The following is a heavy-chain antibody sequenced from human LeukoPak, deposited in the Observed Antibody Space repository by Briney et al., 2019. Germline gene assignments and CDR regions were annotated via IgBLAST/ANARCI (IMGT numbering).Heavy chain of an antibody. CDR2: ISGSGGST. CDR1: GFTFSSYA. CDR3: AKVVPQDYGDYAGAFDI. Sequence: GGSLRLSCAASGFTFSSYAMSWVRQAPGKGLEWVSAISGSGGSTYYADSVKGRFTISRDNSKNTLYLQMNSLRAEDTAVYYCAKVVPQDYGDYAGAFDIWGQGTMVTVSS. V-gene: IGHV3-23*01. D-gene: IGHD4-17*01. J-gene: IGHJ3*02.